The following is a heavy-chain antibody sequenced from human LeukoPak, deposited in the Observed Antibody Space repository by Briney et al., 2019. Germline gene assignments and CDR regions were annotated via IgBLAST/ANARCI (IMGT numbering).Heavy chain of an antibody. Sequence: GGSLRLSCAASGFTISTYWMDWVRQAPGKGLVWVSHIKSDGSSTNYADSVKGRFTISRDNAKNTLYLQMNSLRAEDTAVYYCARVRPGYYFDYWGQGTLVTVSS. V-gene: IGHV3-74*01. J-gene: IGHJ4*02. CDR2: IKSDGSST. D-gene: IGHD3-16*01. CDR1: GFTISTYW. CDR3: ARVRPGYYFDY.